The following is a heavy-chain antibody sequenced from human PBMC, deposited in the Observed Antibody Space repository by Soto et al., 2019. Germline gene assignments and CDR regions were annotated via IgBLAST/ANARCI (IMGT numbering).Heavy chain of an antibody. CDR2: IYHSGST. D-gene: IGHD5-12*01. V-gene: IGHV4-30-2*01. CDR3: ARVWHSGYVRFDP. Sequence: PSETLPLTCAVSGGSIGSGGYSWSWIRQPPGKGLEWIGYIYHSGSTYYNPSLKSRVTISVDRSKNQFSLKLSSVTAADTAVYYCARVWHSGYVRFDPWGQGTLVTVSS. CDR1: GGSIGSGGYS. J-gene: IGHJ5*02.